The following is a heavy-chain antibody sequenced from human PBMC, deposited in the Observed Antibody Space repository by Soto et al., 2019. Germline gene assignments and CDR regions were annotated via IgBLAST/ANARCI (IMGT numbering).Heavy chain of an antibody. J-gene: IGHJ4*02. Sequence: QVQLVQSGAEVKKPGSSVKVSCKASGGTFRSYSINWVRQAPGQGLEWMGEIIPIFGTANYVQKFQGRVTITADESKCRAYMELSSLRSEATAVYYCARDGGRRSGWIAYWGQGTLVTVSS. D-gene: IGHD1-26*01. CDR1: GGTFRSYS. CDR2: IIPIFGTA. V-gene: IGHV1-69*01. CDR3: ARDGGRRSGWIAY.